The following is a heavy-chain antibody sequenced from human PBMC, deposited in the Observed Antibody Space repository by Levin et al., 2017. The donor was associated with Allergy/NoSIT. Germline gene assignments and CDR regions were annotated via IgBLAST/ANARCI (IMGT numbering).Heavy chain of an antibody. CDR3: AKDLREDIVVVPAAQKQGVVYYYGMDV. D-gene: IGHD2-2*01. CDR1: GFTFDDYA. J-gene: IGHJ6*02. V-gene: IGHV3-9*01. Sequence: GGSLRLSCAASGFTFDDYAMHWVRQAPGKGLEWVSGISWNSGSIGYADSVKGRFTISRDNAKNSLYLQMNSLRAEDTALYYCAKDLREDIVVVPAAQKQGVVYYYGMDVWGQGTTVTVSS. CDR2: ISWNSGSI.